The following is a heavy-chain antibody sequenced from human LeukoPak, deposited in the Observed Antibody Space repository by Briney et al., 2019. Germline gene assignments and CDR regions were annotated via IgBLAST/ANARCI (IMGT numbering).Heavy chain of an antibody. CDR3: AADRHSSGWLGYFDL. V-gene: IGHV1-58*01. D-gene: IGHD6-19*01. J-gene: IGHJ2*01. CDR2: IVVGSGST. CDR1: GFTFTSSA. Sequence: SVKVSCKASGFTFTSSAVQWVRQARGQRLEWIGWIVVGSGSTNYAQKFQERVTITRDMSTSTAYMELSSLRSEDTAVYYCAADRHSSGWLGYFDLWGRGTLVTVSS.